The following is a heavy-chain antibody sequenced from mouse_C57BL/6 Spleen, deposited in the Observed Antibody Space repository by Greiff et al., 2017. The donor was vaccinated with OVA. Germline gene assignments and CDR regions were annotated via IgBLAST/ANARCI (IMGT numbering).Heavy chain of an antibody. CDR2: IDPENGDT. V-gene: IGHV14-4*01. Sequence: VQLQQSGAELVRPGASVKLSCTASGFNIKDDYMHWVKQRPEQGLEWIGWIDPENGDTEYASKFQGKATITADTSSNTAYLQLSSLTSEDTAVYYCSYDPLRDYWGQGTSVTVSS. CDR1: GFNIKDDY. D-gene: IGHD2-3*01. J-gene: IGHJ4*01. CDR3: SYDPLRDY.